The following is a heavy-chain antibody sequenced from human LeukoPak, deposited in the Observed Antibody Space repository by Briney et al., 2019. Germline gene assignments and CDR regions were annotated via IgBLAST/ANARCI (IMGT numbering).Heavy chain of an antibody. D-gene: IGHD5-24*01. CDR3: ARVGDGYNYKAFDI. V-gene: IGHV1-2*02. J-gene: IGHJ3*02. Sequence: ASVKVSCKASGYTFTGYFMHWVRQAPGQGLEWMGWINPNSGGTNYAQKFQDRVTMTRDTSISTAYMELSRLRSDDTAVYYCARVGDGYNYKAFDIWGQGTMVTVS. CDR2: INPNSGGT. CDR1: GYTFTGYF.